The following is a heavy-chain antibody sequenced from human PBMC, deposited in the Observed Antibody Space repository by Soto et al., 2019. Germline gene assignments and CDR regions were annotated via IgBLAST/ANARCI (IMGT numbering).Heavy chain of an antibody. D-gene: IGHD6-6*01. CDR3: VTDSSSGYFEY. V-gene: IGHV1-2*02. CDR1: GYTFTSYG. CDR2: ISPNSGGT. J-gene: IGHJ4*02. Sequence: GASVKVSCKASGYTFTSYGISWVRQAPGQGLEWMGWISPNSGGTNYAQKFQGRVTMTRDRSISTAYLQWRDLRASDTAKYFCVTDSSSGYFEYWGQGTQVTVSS.